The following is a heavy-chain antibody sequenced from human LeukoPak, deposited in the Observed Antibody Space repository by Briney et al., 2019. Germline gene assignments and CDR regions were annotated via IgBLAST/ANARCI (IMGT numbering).Heavy chain of an antibody. J-gene: IGHJ5*02. D-gene: IGHD2-15*01. V-gene: IGHV1-8*01. CDR1: GYTFTSYD. CDR3: ARGLHCSGGICYSSSWFDP. Sequence: ASVKVSCKASGYTFTSYDINWVRQATGQGLEWMGWMNPNSGNTGYAQKFQGRVTMTRNTSISTAYMELSSLRSEDTAVYYCARGLHCSGGICYSSSWFDPWGQGTLVTVSS. CDR2: MNPNSGNT.